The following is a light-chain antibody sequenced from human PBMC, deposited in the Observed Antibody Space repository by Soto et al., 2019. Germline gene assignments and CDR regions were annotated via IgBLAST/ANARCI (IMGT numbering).Light chain of an antibody. V-gene: IGKV1-5*01. CDR2: DAS. Sequence: DIQKTQSPSTLSGSVGDRVTITCRASQSISYWLAWYQQKPGRAPKLLIYDASSLQSGVPSRFSGSGSGSDFTLTISSLQPDDFATYYCQHQTFGQGTKVDIK. J-gene: IGKJ1*01. CDR1: QSISYW. CDR3: QHQT.